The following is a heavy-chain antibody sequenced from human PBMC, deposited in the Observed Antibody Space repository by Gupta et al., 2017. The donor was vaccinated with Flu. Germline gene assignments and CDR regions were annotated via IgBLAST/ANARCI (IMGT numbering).Heavy chain of an antibody. CDR3: ARERSSVVAGSDGFDP. CDR2: INHSGST. V-gene: IGHV4-34*01. J-gene: IGHJ5*02. CDR1: GGSFSGYY. Sequence: QVQLQQWGAGLLKPSETLSLTCAVYGGSFSGYYWSWIRQPPGKGLEWIGEINHSGSTNYNPSLKSRVTISVDTSKNQFSLKLSSVTAADTAVYYCARERSSVVAGSDGFDPWGQGTLVTVSS. D-gene: IGHD6-19*01.